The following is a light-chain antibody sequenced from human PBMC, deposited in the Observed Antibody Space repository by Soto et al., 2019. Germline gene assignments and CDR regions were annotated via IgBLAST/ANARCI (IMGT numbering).Light chain of an antibody. V-gene: IGKV3-11*01. CDR1: QSVSSY. CDR2: DAS. Sequence: EIVFTQSPATLSLSPGERATLSCRASQSVSSYFAWYQQKPGQAPRLLIYDASNRATGIPARFSGSGSGTDFTLTISSLEPEDFAVYYCQQRGNWPLTFGQGTKV. J-gene: IGKJ1*01. CDR3: QQRGNWPLT.